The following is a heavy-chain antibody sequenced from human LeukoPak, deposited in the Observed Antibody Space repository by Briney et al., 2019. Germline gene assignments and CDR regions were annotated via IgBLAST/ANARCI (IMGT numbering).Heavy chain of an antibody. V-gene: IGHV1-8*01. D-gene: IGHD6-6*01. CDR3: ARVPRIAARGNNWFDP. Sequence: GYAQVFQGRVCITRSSSISAAYMELSSLRSEDTAVYYCARVPRIAARGNNWFDPWGQGTLVTVSS. J-gene: IGHJ5*02.